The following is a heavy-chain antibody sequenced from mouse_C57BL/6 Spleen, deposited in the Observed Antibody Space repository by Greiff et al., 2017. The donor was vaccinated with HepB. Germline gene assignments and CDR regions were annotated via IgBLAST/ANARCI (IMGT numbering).Heavy chain of an antibody. CDR2: ISDGGSYT. CDR3: ARERGDYGSFDY. Sequence: EVKLVESGGGLVKPGGSLKLSCAASGFTFSSYAMSWVRQTPEKRLEWVATISDGGSYTYYPDNVKGRCTISRDNAKNKLYLQMSHLKSEDTAMYYCARERGDYGSFDYWGQGTTLTVSS. J-gene: IGHJ2*01. D-gene: IGHD1-2*01. CDR1: GFTFSSYA. V-gene: IGHV5-4*01.